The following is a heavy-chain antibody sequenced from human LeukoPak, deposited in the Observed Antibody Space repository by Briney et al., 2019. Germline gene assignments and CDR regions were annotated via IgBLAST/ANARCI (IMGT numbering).Heavy chain of an antibody. CDR3: AKGQFGGGSCFPFDY. V-gene: IGHV3-23*01. J-gene: IGHJ4*02. D-gene: IGHD2-15*01. Sequence: GGSLRLSCAASGFTFSRYAMSWLPPAPGKGLEWVSAISGSGGSTYYADSVKGRFTISRDNSKNTLYLQMNSLRAEDTAVYYCAKGQFGGGSCFPFDYWGQGTLVTVSS. CDR2: ISGSGGST. CDR1: GFTFSRYA.